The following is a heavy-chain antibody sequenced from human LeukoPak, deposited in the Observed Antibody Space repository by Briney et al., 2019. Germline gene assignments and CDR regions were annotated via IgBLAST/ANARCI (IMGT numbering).Heavy chain of an antibody. CDR3: ARKEGGAYCSGGSCYIGVEDY. D-gene: IGHD2-15*01. CDR1: GFTFSSYA. J-gene: IGHJ4*02. Sequence: GGSLRLSCAASGFTFSSYAMSWVRQAPGKGLEWVSAISGSGGSTYYADSVKGRFTISRDNSKNTLYLQMNSLRAEDTAVYYCARKEGGAYCSGGSCYIGVEDYWGQGTLVTVSS. V-gene: IGHV3-23*01. CDR2: ISGSGGST.